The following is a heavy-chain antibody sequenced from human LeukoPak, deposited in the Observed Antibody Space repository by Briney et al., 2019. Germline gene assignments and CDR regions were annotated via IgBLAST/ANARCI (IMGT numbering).Heavy chain of an antibody. Sequence: PGGSLRLSCAASGFTFSSYWMHWVRLAPGKGLVWVSRINTDGSSTSYADSVKGRFTISRDNAKNTLYLQMNSLRAEDTAVYYCAMGSPDEPLDYWGQGTLVTVSS. CDR2: INTDGSST. CDR3: AMGSPDEPLDY. D-gene: IGHD1-26*01. CDR1: GFTFSSYW. V-gene: IGHV3-74*01. J-gene: IGHJ4*02.